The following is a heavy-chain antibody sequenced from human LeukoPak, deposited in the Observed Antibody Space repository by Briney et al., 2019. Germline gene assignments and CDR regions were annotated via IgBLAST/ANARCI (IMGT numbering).Heavy chain of an antibody. CDR1: GRAISSHY. V-gene: IGHV4-59*11. J-gene: IGHJ3*02. CDR3: ARANLAAAGTGADVDFDI. CDR2: IYYSGST. Sequence: SGTLSLTCTVFGRAISSHYWSWIRQPPGKGLEWSGYIYYSGSTNYNASLKSRVTRSVDTSKNQFSLKLRPATAADTAVYYCARANLAAAGTGADVDFDIWRQGTMATVSS. D-gene: IGHD6-13*01.